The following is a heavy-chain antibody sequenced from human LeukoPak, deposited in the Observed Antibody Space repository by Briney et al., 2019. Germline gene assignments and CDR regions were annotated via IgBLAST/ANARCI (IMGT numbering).Heavy chain of an antibody. CDR2: IIPIFGTA. D-gene: IGHD3-10*01. J-gene: IGHJ6*04. Sequence: SVKVSCKASGGTFSSYAISWVRQVPGQGLEWMGGIIPIFGTANYAQKFQGRVTITADKSTSTAYMELSSLRSEDTAVYYCARGLLWFGELPYYYYGMDVWGKGTTVTVSS. V-gene: IGHV1-69*06. CDR1: GGTFSSYA. CDR3: ARGLLWFGELPYYYYGMDV.